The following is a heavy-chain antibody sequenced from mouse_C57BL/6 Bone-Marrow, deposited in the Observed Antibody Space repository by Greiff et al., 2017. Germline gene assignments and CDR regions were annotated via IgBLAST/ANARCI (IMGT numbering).Heavy chain of an antibody. CDR3: ARFTTVALDV. V-gene: IGHV1-9*01. CDR2: ILPGSGST. D-gene: IGHD1-1*01. CDR1: GYTFTGYW. Sequence: QVQLQQSGAELMKPGASVKLSCKATGYTFTGYWIEWVKQRPGHGLEWIGEILPGSGSTNSNEKFKGKATFTADTSSNTAYMQLSSLTTEDSAIYYCARFTTVALDVWGTGTTVTVSS. J-gene: IGHJ1*03.